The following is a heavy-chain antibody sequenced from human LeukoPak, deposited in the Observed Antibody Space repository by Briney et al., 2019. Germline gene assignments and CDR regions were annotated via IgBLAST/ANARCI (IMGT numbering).Heavy chain of an antibody. Sequence: SETLSLTCAVYGGSFSGYYWSWIRQPPGKGLEWIGEINHSGSTNYNPSLKSRVTISVDTSKNQFFLKLSSVTAADTAVYYCASGGSGSYHYYYGMDVWGQGTTVTVSS. J-gene: IGHJ6*02. D-gene: IGHD3-10*01. CDR3: ASGGSGSYHYYYGMDV. CDR2: INHSGST. CDR1: GGSFSGYY. V-gene: IGHV4-34*01.